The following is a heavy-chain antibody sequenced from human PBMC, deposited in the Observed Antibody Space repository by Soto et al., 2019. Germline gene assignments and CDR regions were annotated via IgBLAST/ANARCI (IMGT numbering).Heavy chain of an antibody. CDR1: GGSFSGYY. Sequence: SETLSLTCAVYGGSFSGYYWTWIRQPPGKGLEWIGEINHSGGTNYNPSLKSRVSISVDTSKNQFSLKLSSVTAADTAVYYCARYDYNGYYFDYWGQGTLVTVSS. CDR2: INHSGGT. D-gene: IGHD4-4*01. V-gene: IGHV4-34*01. CDR3: ARYDYNGYYFDY. J-gene: IGHJ4*02.